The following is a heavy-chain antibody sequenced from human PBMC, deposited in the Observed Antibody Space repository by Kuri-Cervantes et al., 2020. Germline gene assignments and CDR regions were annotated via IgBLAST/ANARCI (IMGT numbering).Heavy chain of an antibody. CDR1: GGSIGSYY. Sequence: ESLKISCTVSGGSIGSYYWTWIRQPPGKGLEWIGYVHYSGNTHYIPSLESRVTISVDSSKNQFSLKLTSVTAADTAVYYCARLGIAVAGTSDYWGQGTLVTVSS. J-gene: IGHJ4*02. CDR3: ARLGIAVAGTSDY. CDR2: VHYSGNT. V-gene: IGHV4-59*08. D-gene: IGHD6-19*01.